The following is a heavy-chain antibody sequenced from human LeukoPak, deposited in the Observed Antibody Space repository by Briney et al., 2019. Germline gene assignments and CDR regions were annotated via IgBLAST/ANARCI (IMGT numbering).Heavy chain of an antibody. J-gene: IGHJ3*02. CDR1: GFTFSDYY. CDR2: ISSSGSSI. V-gene: IGHV3-11*01. CDR3: TREWDAFDI. Sequence: GGSLRLSCAASGFTFSDYYMSWIRQAPGKGLEWVSYISSSGSSIFYADSVKGRFTNSRDNAKNSLYLQMNSLRAEDTAVYYCTREWDAFDIWGQGTMVTVSS.